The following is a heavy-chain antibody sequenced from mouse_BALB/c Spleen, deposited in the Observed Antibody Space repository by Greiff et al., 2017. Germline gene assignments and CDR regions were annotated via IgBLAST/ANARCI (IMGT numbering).Heavy chain of an antibody. CDR1: GYTFTDYY. CDR3: ARRTRAKDAMDY. CDR2: IYPGSGNT. V-gene: IGHV1-84*02. D-gene: IGHD3-1*01. Sequence: VQRVESGPELVKPGASVKISCKASGYTFTDYYINWVKQKPGQGLEWIGWIYPGSGNTKYNEKFKGKATLTVDTSSSTAYMQLSSLTSEDTAVYYCARRTRAKDAMDYWGQGTSVTVSS. J-gene: IGHJ4*01.